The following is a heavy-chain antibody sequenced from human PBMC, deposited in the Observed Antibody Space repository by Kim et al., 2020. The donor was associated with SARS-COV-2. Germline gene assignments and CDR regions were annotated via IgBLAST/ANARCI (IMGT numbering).Heavy chain of an antibody. D-gene: IGHD2-15*01. CDR1: GFTFGDYA. CDR2: IRSKAYGGTT. J-gene: IGHJ5*02. Sequence: GGSLRLSCTASGFTFGDYAMSWVRQAPGKGLEWVGFIRSKAYGGTTEYAASVKGRFTISRDDSKSIAYLQMNSLKTEDTAVYYCTRAVAALPLGYCSGGSCYPYNWFDPWGQGTLVTVSS. CDR3: TRAVAALPLGYCSGGSCYPYNWFDP. V-gene: IGHV3-49*04.